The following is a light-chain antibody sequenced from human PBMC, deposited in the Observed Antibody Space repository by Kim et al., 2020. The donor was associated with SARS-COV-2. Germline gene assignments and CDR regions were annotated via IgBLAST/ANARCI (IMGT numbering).Light chain of an antibody. Sequence: VTINCKSRQSVLYSSNNTNYLAWYQQKPGQPPKVLIYWASARESGVPDRFTGSGSGTDFTLTISSLQAEDAAVYYCQQYYSTPITFGQGTRLEIK. CDR2: WAS. CDR1: QSVLYSSNNTNY. V-gene: IGKV4-1*01. CDR3: QQYYSTPIT. J-gene: IGKJ5*01.